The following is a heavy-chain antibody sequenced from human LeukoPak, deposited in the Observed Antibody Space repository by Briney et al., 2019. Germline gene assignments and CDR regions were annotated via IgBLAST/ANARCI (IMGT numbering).Heavy chain of an antibody. V-gene: IGHV3-20*04. Sequence: PSETLSLTCTVSGDSIYRHYWSWVRQAPGKGLEWVSGINWNGGTTTYADSVKGRFTISRDNDKNSLYLQMNSLRVEDTAFYYCARNSGANVYTYSFQYWGRGTLVTVSS. J-gene: IGHJ4*02. CDR3: ARNSGANVYTYSFQY. CDR2: INWNGGTT. CDR1: GDSIYRHY. D-gene: IGHD1-26*01.